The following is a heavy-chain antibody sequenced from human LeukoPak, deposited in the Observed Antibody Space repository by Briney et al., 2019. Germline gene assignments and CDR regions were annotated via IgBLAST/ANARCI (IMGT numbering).Heavy chain of an antibody. V-gene: IGHV1-8*01. CDR2: MNPNSGNT. D-gene: IGHD3-22*01. CDR1: GYTFTSYD. Sequence: GASVKVSCKASGYTFTSYDINWVRQATGQGLEWMGWMNPNSGNTGYAQKFQGRVTMTRNTSISTAYMELSCLRSEDTAVYYCARDLSYYDSSGYLYYGMDVWGQGTTVTVSS. J-gene: IGHJ6*02. CDR3: ARDLSYYDSSGYLYYGMDV.